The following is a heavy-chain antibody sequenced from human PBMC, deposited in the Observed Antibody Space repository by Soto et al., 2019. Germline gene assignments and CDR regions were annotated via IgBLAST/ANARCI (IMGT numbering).Heavy chain of an antibody. Sequence: SGSMALRCAVCGESMRSSGVDGGWIRKKPGKGLEWSVRFYYTGGTYSTYYNQSLKRRVNISVDTCKSQISLNLKTGTAEDKDLYYCPTPFQGNYDFLSGYYALDYSAQRTLLTLSS. CDR2: FYYTGGT. J-gene: IGHJ4*03. D-gene: IGHD3-3*01. CDR3: PTPFQGNYDFLSGYYALDY. V-gene: IGHV4-39*01. CDR1: GESMRSSGVD.